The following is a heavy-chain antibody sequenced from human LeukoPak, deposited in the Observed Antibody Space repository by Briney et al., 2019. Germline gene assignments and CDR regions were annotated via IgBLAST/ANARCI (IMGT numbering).Heavy chain of an antibody. Sequence: GASVKVSCKASGGTFSSYAISWVRQAPGQGLEWMGIINPRGGSTSHAQKFQGRVTMARDMSTNPVSLEMSSLTSEDTGVYYCARSLYDSGWYSQFDYWGQGTLVTVSS. CDR2: INPRGGST. D-gene: IGHD6-19*01. CDR3: ARSLYDSGWYSQFDY. J-gene: IGHJ4*02. V-gene: IGHV1-46*01. CDR1: GGTFSSYA.